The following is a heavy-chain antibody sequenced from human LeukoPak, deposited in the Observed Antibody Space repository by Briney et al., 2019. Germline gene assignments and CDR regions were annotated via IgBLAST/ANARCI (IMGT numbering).Heavy chain of an antibody. CDR2: INHSGST. J-gene: IGHJ4*02. CDR1: GFTFSSYS. D-gene: IGHD3-10*01. Sequence: GSLRLSCAASGFTFSSYSMNWVRQPPGKGLEWIGEINHSGSTNYNPSLKSRVTISVDTSKNQFSLKLSSVTAADTAVYYCARQDDYYASGSSHPVFDYWGQGTLVTVSS. V-gene: IGHV4-34*01. CDR3: ARQDDYYASGSSHPVFDY.